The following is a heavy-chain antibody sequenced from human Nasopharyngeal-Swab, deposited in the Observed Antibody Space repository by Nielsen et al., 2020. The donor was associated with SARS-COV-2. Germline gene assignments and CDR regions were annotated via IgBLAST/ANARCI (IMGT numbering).Heavy chain of an antibody. J-gene: IGHJ4*02. V-gene: IGHV3-15*01. CDR3: TTYDFWSGPSDY. CDR1: GFAFSNAW. D-gene: IGHD3-3*01. Sequence: ETLSLTCAASGFAFSNAWMSWVRQAPGKGLEWVGRIKSKTDGGTTDHAAPVKGRFTISRDDSKNTLYLQMNSLKTEDTAVYYCTTYDFWSGPSDYWGQGTLVTVSS. CDR2: IKSKTDGGTT.